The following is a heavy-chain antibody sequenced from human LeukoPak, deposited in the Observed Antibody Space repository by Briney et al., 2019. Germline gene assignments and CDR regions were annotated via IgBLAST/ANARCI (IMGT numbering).Heavy chain of an antibody. V-gene: IGHV4-39*07. CDR3: AGGVDNSSYFDY. Sequence: SETLSLTCTVSGGSISSSSYYWGWIRQPPGKGLEWIGSIYYSGSTYYNPSLKSRVTISVDTSKNQFSLKLSSVTAADTAVYYCAGGVDNSSYFDYWGQGTLVTVSS. J-gene: IGHJ4*02. CDR2: IYYSGST. D-gene: IGHD6-6*01. CDR1: GGSISSSSYY.